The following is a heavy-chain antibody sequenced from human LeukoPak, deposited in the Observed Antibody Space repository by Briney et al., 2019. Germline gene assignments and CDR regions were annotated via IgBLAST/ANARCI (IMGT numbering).Heavy chain of an antibody. V-gene: IGHV4-39*01. D-gene: IGHD4-17*01. CDR3: ARRATTVTTGYYYYYMDV. Sequence: PSETLSLTCTVSGGSINSRSYYWGWIRQPPGKGLEWIGSVYYGGTTYYNPSLKSRVTISEDTSKNQFSLKLSSVTAADTAVYYCARRATTVTTGYYYYYMDVWGEGTTVTVSS. CDR1: GGSINSRSYY. J-gene: IGHJ6*03. CDR2: VYYGGTT.